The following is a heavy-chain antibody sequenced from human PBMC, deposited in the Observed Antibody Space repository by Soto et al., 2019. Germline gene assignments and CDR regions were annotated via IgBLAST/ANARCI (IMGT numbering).Heavy chain of an antibody. CDR2: ISYDGSNK. V-gene: IGHV3-30*18. D-gene: IGHD2-21*02. CDR1: GFTFCSYG. Sequence: PGGSLRLSCAASGFTFCSYGMHWVRQAPGKGLEWVAVISYDGSNKYYADSVKGRFTISRDNSKNTLYLQMNSLRAEDTAVYYCAKVNWMRVVTGLLRAFDIWGQGTMVTVSS. CDR3: AKVNWMRVVTGLLRAFDI. J-gene: IGHJ3*02.